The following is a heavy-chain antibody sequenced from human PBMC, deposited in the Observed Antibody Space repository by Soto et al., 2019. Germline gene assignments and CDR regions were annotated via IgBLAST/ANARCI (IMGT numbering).Heavy chain of an antibody. J-gene: IGHJ6*03. Sequence: SETLSLTCAVYGGSFSGYCWSWIRQPPGKGLEWIGEINHSGSTNYNPSLKSRVTISVDTSKNQFSLKLSSVTAADTAVYYCAREGESIAARPDYYYYYMDVWGKGTTVTVSS. D-gene: IGHD6-6*01. CDR2: INHSGST. CDR1: GGSFSGYC. V-gene: IGHV4-34*01. CDR3: AREGESIAARPDYYYYYMDV.